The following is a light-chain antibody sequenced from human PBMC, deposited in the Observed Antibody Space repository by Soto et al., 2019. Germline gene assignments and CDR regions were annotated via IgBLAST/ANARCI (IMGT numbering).Light chain of an antibody. V-gene: IGKV3-20*01. CDR2: GAS. CDR1: QSVTSNY. Sequence: EIALTQSPGTLSLSPGERATLSCRASQSVTSNYLAWYQQKPGQAPRLLMFGASIRDTGIPDRFSGSGSGTDFTLTISRLEPEDFAVYYCHQYGSSPGTFGQGTEVEVK. CDR3: HQYGSSPGT. J-gene: IGKJ1*01.